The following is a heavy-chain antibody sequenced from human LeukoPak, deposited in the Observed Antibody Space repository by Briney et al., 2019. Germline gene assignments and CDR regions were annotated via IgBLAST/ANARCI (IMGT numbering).Heavy chain of an antibody. CDR3: ERQGELLGATDY. D-gene: IGHD3-10*01. V-gene: IGHV5-51*01. CDR2: IYPGDSDT. CDR1: GYSFTSYW. Sequence: GESLKISCKGSGYSFTSYWIGWVRQIPGKGLEWMGIIYPGDSDTRYSPSFQGQATISADKSISTAYVEWSSLKASDTAMYYCERQGELLGATDYWGKGTLVTVSS. J-gene: IGHJ4*02.